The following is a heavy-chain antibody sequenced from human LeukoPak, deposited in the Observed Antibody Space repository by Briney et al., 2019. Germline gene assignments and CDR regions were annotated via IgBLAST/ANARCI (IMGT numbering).Heavy chain of an antibody. V-gene: IGHV3-23*01. D-gene: IGHD3-10*01. CDR3: AKDVEGVFLYDY. J-gene: IGHJ4*02. CDR2: ISGSGGST. CDR1: GFTFNSYA. Sequence: PGGSLRLSCAASGFTFNSYAMSWVRQAPGKGLEWVSAISGSGGSTYYADSVKGRFTISRDNSKNTLYLQMNSLRAEDTAVYYCAKDVEGVFLYDYWGQGTLVTVSS.